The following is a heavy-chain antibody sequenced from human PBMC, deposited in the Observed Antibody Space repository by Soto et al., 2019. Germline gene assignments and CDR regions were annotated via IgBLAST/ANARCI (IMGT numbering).Heavy chain of an antibody. CDR3: ARELYIYDNWCDP. J-gene: IGHJ5*02. CDR2: ISAYNGNT. V-gene: IGHV1-18*01. D-gene: IGHD5-18*01. CDR1: GYNFISYG. Sequence: QVQMVQSGAEVKKPGASVKVACKASGYNFISYGITWVRQAPGQGLEWMGWISAYNGNTKYAQNLQGRVTMTTDTSTSTAYMELRSLRSDDTAIYYCARELYIYDNWCDPWGQGTLVTVSS.